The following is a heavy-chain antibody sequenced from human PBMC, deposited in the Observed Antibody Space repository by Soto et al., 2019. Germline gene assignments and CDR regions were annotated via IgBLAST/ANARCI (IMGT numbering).Heavy chain of an antibody. J-gene: IGHJ4*02. V-gene: IGHV3-30*18. CDR2: MSYDGTKQ. D-gene: IGHD6-13*01. CDR1: GFTFSTYV. Sequence: QVQLVESGGGVFQPGRSLRLSCAASGFTFSTYVMHWVRQAPGKGLEWVAAMSYDGTKQYYVDSVKGRFTISRDNSRNTLFLQLNSLRDEDTAVYYCAKEYGSTWIDHWGQGTPVTVSS. CDR3: AKEYGSTWIDH.